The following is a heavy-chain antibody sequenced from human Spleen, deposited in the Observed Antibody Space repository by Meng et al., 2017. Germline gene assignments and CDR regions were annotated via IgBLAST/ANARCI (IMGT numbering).Heavy chain of an antibody. Sequence: GGSLRLSCAVSGVTFSGSDIHWVRQAPGEGLEWVGRIRTKLYSFATAYPASVKGRFTISRDDSKNTPYLQMNSLRAEDTAVYYCAREGWAFDIWGQGTMVTVSS. V-gene: IGHV3-73*01. CDR3: AREGWAFDI. CDR2: IRTKLYSFAT. CDR1: GVTFSGSD. J-gene: IGHJ3*02.